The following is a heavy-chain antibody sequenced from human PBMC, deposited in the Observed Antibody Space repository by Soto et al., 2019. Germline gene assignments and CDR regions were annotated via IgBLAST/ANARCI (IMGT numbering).Heavy chain of an antibody. CDR1: GGSIRRSCYY. D-gene: IGHD3-16*01. CDR2: IYYGGST. CDR3: ARHLGSYDYYYYGMDV. V-gene: IGHV4-39*01. Sequence: SETLYLTCTVCGGSIRRSCYYWGWIRQPPGKGLEWIGSIYYGGSTYYNPSLKSRVTISVDTSKNQFSLKLSSVTAADTAVYYFARHLGSYDYYYYGMDVWGQGTTVTVSS. J-gene: IGHJ6*02.